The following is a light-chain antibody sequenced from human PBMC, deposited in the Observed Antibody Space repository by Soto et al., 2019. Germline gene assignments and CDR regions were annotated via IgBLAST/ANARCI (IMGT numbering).Light chain of an antibody. CDR1: QSVSRN. Sequence: EVVLTQSPATLSVSPGDRATLSCRASQSVSRNLAWYQQKPGQAPRLLIYGASTRATGVPARFSGSGSATEFTLSISSLQSEDFAVYYCQQYNNWPFITFGQGTRLEIK. J-gene: IGKJ5*01. CDR2: GAS. V-gene: IGKV3-15*01. CDR3: QQYNNWPFIT.